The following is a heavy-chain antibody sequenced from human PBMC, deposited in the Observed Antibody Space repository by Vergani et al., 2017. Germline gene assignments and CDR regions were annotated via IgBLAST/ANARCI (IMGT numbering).Heavy chain of an antibody. CDR3: ARGCSGGSCYSTFDY. CDR1: GGSISSGSYY. J-gene: IGHJ4*02. D-gene: IGHD2-15*01. Sequence: QVQLQESGPGLVKPSQTLSLTCAVSGGSISSGSYYWTWIRQPAGKGLEWIGRIYTSGSTNYNPSLKSRVTISVDTSKNQFSLKLSSVTAADTAMYYCARGCSGGSCYSTFDYWGQGTLVSVFS. V-gene: IGHV4-61*02. CDR2: IYTSGST.